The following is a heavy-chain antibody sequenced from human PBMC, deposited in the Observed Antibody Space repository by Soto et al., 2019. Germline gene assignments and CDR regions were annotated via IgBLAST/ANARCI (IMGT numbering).Heavy chain of an antibody. CDR2: IYYSGST. J-gene: IGHJ5*02. D-gene: IGHD6-19*01. CDR1: GGSITGFY. CDR3: AREAYSTGWYYWFDP. Sequence: ASETLSLTCTVSGGSITGFYWSWIRQFPGKGLEWIGYIYYSGSTNYNPSLKSRVTISVDTSKNQFSLKLSSVTAADTAVYYCAREAYSTGWYYWFDPWGQGTRVTVSS. V-gene: IGHV4-59*01.